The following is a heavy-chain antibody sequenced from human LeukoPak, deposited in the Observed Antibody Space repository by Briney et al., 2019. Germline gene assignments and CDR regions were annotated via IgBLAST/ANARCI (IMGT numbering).Heavy chain of an antibody. J-gene: IGHJ6*03. Sequence: PSETLSLTCTVSGGSISSGDYYWSWIRQPPGKGLEWIGYIYYSGSTYYNPSLKTRVTISVDTSKNQFSLKLSSVTAADTAVYYCARERGDYYGSGSHMDVWGKGTTVTVSS. V-gene: IGHV4-30-4*08. CDR1: GGSISSGDYY. D-gene: IGHD3-10*01. CDR3: ARERGDYYGSGSHMDV. CDR2: IYYSGST.